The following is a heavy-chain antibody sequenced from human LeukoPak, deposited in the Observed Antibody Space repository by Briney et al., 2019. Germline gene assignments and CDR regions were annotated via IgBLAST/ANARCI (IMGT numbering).Heavy chain of an antibody. CDR1: GFTVSGDY. CDR2: IYSGGNT. V-gene: IGHV3-66*04. CDR3: ARHDWFAP. J-gene: IGHJ5*02. Sequence: PGGSLRLSCAASGFTVSGDYMSWVRQARGRGLEWVSVIYSGGNTYYTDSVKGRFTISRDNSKNTLYLQMNSLRAEDTAVYYCARHDWFAPWGQGTLVTVSS.